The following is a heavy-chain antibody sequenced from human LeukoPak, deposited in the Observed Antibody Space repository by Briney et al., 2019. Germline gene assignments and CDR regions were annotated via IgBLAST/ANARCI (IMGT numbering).Heavy chain of an antibody. D-gene: IGHD6-19*01. CDR2: INHSGST. CDR3: AREVAGYSSGWFRFDP. V-gene: IGHV4-34*01. Sequence: SETLSLTYAVYGGSFSGYYWSWIRQPPGKGLEWIGEINHSGSTNYNPSLKSRVTISVDTSKNQFSLKLSSVTAADTAVYYCAREVAGYSSGWFRFDPWGQGTLVTVSS. CDR1: GGSFSGYY. J-gene: IGHJ5*02.